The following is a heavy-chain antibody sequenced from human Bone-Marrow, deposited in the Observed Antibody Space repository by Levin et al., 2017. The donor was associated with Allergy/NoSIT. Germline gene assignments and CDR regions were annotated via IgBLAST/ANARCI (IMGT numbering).Heavy chain of an antibody. CDR1: GFTFSDYY. V-gene: IGHV3-11*05. J-gene: IGHJ4*02. D-gene: IGHD5-12*01. CDR3: ARAIRGYGGYAGR. CDR2: ISGSSSDT. Sequence: PGGSLRLSCAASGFTFSDYYMSWIRQAPGKGLEWVSYISGSSSDTEYTDSVKGRFTISRDNAKNLLYLQMNILRGEDTAVYYCARAIRGYGGYAGRWGQGTLVTVAS.